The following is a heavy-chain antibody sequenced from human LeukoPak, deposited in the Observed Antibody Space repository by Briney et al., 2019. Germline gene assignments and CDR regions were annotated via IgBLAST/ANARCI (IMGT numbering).Heavy chain of an antibody. Sequence: GGSLRLSCPVSEITFSKYWIHWIRQAPGKGLLWVSRISSDWTTTTYADFVKGRFTISRDNAKNTLSLQLNSLRAEDTAVYYCARDDGDYAFDYWGQGTLVTVSS. J-gene: IGHJ4*02. V-gene: IGHV3-74*01. D-gene: IGHD4-17*01. CDR2: ISSDWTTT. CDR1: EITFSKYW. CDR3: ARDDGDYAFDY.